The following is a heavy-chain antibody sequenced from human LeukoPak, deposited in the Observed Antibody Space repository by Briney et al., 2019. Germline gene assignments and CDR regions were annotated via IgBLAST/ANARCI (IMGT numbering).Heavy chain of an antibody. J-gene: IGHJ5*02. CDR1: GGSISSGGYS. CDR3: ARERTVRVVDP. D-gene: IGHD4-11*01. V-gene: IGHV4-30-2*01. CDR2: IYHSGST. Sequence: PSETLSLTCAVSGGSISSGGYSWSWIRQPPEKGLEWIGYIYHSGSTYYNPSLKSRVTISVDRSKNQFSLKLSSVTAADTAVYYCARERTVRVVDPWGQGTLVTVSS.